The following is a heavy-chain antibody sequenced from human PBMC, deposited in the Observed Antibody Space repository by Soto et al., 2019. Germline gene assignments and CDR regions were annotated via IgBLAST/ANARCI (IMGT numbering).Heavy chain of an antibody. CDR1: GFTFSNYA. CDR3: ARTSSGYFDY. Sequence: PGGSLRLSCAASGFTFSNYAIHWVRQAPGKGLEWVAVISSDGSNKYYADSVKGRFTISRDNSKNTLFLQMNSLRTEDTAVYYCARTSSGYFDYWGQGTLVTVSS. J-gene: IGHJ4*02. D-gene: IGHD3-22*01. CDR2: ISSDGSNK. V-gene: IGHV3-30-3*01.